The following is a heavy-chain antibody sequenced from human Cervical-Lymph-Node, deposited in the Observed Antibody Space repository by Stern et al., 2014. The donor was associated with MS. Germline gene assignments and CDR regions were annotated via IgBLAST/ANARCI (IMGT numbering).Heavy chain of an antibody. V-gene: IGHV3-21*01. CDR1: GFNFSTYT. Sequence: EVQLVQSGGGLVKPGESLRLSCEASGFNFSTYTMNWVRQAPGKGLEWVSTISRGGSSIYYADSLKGRFTISRDNTKNSLYLHMKSLRPEDTAVYYCARDDWGINDFGMDAWGQGTTVTVSS. D-gene: IGHD7-27*01. CDR2: ISRGGSSI. J-gene: IGHJ6*02. CDR3: ARDDWGINDFGMDA.